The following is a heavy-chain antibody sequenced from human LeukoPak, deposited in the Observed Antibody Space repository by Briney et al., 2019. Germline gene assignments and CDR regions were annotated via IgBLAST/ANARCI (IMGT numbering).Heavy chain of an antibody. V-gene: IGHV3-23*01. D-gene: IGHD1-7*01. CDR3: AKDRVTGTTGWFDP. CDR2: FSTSGGNT. J-gene: IGHJ5*02. CDR1: GFTFSSYA. Sequence: GGSLRLSCAASGFTFSSYAMSWVRQAPGKGLEWVSSFSTSGGNTYYANSVKGRFTISRDNSKNTPYLQMNSLRAEDTAVYYCAKDRVTGTTGWFDPWGQGTLVTVSS.